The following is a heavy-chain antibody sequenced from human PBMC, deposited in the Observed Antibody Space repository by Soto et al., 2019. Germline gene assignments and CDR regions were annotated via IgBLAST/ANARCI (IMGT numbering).Heavy chain of an antibody. CDR2: IYFSGST. CDR1: GGSVSNSAYS. D-gene: IGHD2-2*01. Sequence: QLQLQESGSGLVAPSETLSLTCAVSGGSVSNSAYSWSWIRQPPGKGLEWIGYIYFSGSTNYSPSLQSRVTVSLERSQNQFSLRLTSVTAADTAVYYRARGPDVHSVSSQNAFDVWGQGTMVTVSS. J-gene: IGHJ3*01. V-gene: IGHV4-30-2*01. CDR3: ARGPDVHSVSSQNAFDV.